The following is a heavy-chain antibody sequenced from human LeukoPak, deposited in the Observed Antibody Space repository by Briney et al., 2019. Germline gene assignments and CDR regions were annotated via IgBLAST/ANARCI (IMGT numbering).Heavy chain of an antibody. V-gene: IGHV3-33*01. Sequence: GGSLRLSCAACGFTFTNHGIHWVRRPPAKGLDWVAFICFDGSNKYYADSVKGRFTISRDNSKNTLYLQMNTLRAEDTAVYYCARDISYGSDYYYYYGMDVWGQGATVTVSS. J-gene: IGHJ6*02. CDR1: GFTFTNHG. CDR2: ICFDGSNK. D-gene: IGHD5-24*01. CDR3: ARDISYGSDYYYYYGMDV.